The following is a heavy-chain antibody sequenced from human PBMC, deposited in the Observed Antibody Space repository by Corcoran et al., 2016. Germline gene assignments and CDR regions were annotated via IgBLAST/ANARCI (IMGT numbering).Heavy chain of an antibody. CDR2: ISSSSTSI. D-gene: IGHD4-17*01. J-gene: IGHJ4*02. V-gene: IGHV3-48*04. CDR3: GRGRGDHYGVYGGGDYYFDY. CDR1: GFTFSSYS. Sequence: EVKLVESGGGLVQPGGSLRLSCAASGFTFSSYSMNWVRQAPGKGLEWIADISSSSTSIYYADSVRGRFTISRDNAKNSLYLQMNSLRAEDTAVYFWGRGRGDHYGVYGGGDYYFDYWGQGILVTVSA.